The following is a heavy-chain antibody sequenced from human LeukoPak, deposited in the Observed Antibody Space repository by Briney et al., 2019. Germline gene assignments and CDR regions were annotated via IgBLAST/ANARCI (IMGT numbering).Heavy chain of an antibody. CDR2: FNPENGNT. V-gene: IGHV1-18*01. D-gene: IGHD6-13*01. CDR3: ARSYPEPGIVAAGFDY. J-gene: IGHJ4*02. Sequence: ASVKVSCKASGYSFVGYGITWVRQAPGQGLEWMGWFNPENGNTNYAQKVQGRVTMTADTSTSTSYMELRSLRSDDTAVYYCARSYPEPGIVAAGFDYWGQGTLVTVSS. CDR1: GYSFVGYG.